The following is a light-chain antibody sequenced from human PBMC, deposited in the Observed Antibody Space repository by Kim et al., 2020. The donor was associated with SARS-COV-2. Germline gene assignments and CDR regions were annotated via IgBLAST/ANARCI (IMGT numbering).Light chain of an antibody. Sequence: SPVERAALSCRTSQSVGIFLAWHQPRPGQAPRLLIYDAYIRASDIPARSSGSGSGTDYILTIRNLEPEDFAIYYCQQRYSWPLTFGGGTKGDIK. J-gene: IGKJ4*01. CDR2: DAY. V-gene: IGKV3-11*01. CDR3: QQRYSWPLT. CDR1: QSVGIF.